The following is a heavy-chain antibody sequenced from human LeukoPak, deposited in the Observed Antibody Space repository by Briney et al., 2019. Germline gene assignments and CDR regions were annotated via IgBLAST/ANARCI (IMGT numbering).Heavy chain of an antibody. Sequence: GSSVKVSCNASRGTFSSYAISWVRQAPGQGLEWMGGIIPSFGTANYAQKFQGRVTITADESTSTAYMELSSLRSEDTAVYYCARCTYYDFWSGYSDASDIWGQGTMVTVSS. D-gene: IGHD3-3*01. V-gene: IGHV1-69*01. CDR3: ARCTYYDFWSGYSDASDI. CDR2: IIPSFGTA. J-gene: IGHJ3*02. CDR1: RGTFSSYA.